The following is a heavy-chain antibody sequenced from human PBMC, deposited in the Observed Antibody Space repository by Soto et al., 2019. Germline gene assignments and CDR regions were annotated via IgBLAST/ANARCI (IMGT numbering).Heavy chain of an antibody. V-gene: IGHV4-31*03. CDR3: AREHKDSDTYPYGLDV. J-gene: IGHJ6*02. CDR2: VYYSGTT. CDR1: GDSISSGGYY. Sequence: QVHLQESGPGLVKPSQTLSLICTVSGDSISSGGYYWNWIRQHPGKGLEWIGCVYYSGTTYYNPSLKGRVTISLETSENQFSLKLGSVTAADTAMYYCAREHKDSDTYPYGLDVWGQGTTVTVS. D-gene: IGHD3-16*01.